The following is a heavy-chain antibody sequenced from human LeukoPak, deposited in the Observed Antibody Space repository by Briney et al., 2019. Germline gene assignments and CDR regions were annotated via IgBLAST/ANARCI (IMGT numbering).Heavy chain of an antibody. D-gene: IGHD2-2*02. CDR2: IIPILGIA. CDR3: ASPLPHCSSTSCYSGDYFDY. Sequence: GASVKVSCKASGGTFSSYAISWVRQAPGQGLEWMGRIIPILGIANYAQKFQGRVTITADESTSTAYMELSSLRSEDTAVYYCASPLPHCSSTSCYSGDYFDYWGQGTLVTVPS. V-gene: IGHV1-69*04. CDR1: GGTFSSYA. J-gene: IGHJ4*02.